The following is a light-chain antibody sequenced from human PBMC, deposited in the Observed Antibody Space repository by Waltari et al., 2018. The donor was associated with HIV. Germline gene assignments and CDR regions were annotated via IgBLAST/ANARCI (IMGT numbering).Light chain of an antibody. CDR2: AIS. Sequence: DIQMTQSPSFPSASVGDRVTIACRASQTVSNYLNWYQQKLGKAPKLLIYAISSLQSGVPSRFSGSGSGTDFTLTISSLQPEDSATYYCQQTYNIPTFGGGTKVEI. V-gene: IGKV1-39*01. CDR1: QTVSNY. CDR3: QQTYNIPT. J-gene: IGKJ4*01.